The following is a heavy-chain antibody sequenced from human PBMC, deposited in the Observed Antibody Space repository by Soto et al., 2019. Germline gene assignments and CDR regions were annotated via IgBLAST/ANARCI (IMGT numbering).Heavy chain of an antibody. D-gene: IGHD6-13*01. CDR2: ISAYNGNT. CDR1: GYTFTKYG. Sequence: QVQLVQSGAEVKNPGASVKVSCKASGYTFTKYGIGWVRQAPGQGLEWMGWISAYNGNTNYAQKLQGRVTMTKDTSTSTASMELRSLRSDDTAVYYCAREVAAAGGEYDYWGQGTLVTVSS. CDR3: AREVAAAGGEYDY. V-gene: IGHV1-18*01. J-gene: IGHJ4*02.